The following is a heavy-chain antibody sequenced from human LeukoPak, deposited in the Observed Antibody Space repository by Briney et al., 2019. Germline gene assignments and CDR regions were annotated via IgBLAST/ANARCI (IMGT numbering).Heavy chain of an antibody. D-gene: IGHD3-10*02. J-gene: IGHJ4*02. CDR1: GGSFSGYY. V-gene: IGHV4-34*01. CDR3: ARSTGSTMFIDY. Sequence: SESLSLTCAVYGGSFSGYYWSWIRQPPGKGLEWIGEINHSGSTNYNPSLKSRVAISVDTSKNQFSLKLSSVTAADTAVYYCARSTGSTMFIDYWGQGTLVTVSS. CDR2: INHSGST.